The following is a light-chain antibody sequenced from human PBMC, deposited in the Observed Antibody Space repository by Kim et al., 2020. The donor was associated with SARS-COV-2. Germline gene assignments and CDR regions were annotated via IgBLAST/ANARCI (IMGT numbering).Light chain of an antibody. Sequence: ACVGDRVTITCRASQGISNYLAWYQQKPGKVPTLLIYAASTLQSGVPSRFSGSGSGTDFTLTISSLQPEDVATYYCQKYNSAPRTFGQGTKVDIK. CDR2: AAS. J-gene: IGKJ1*01. CDR1: QGISNY. CDR3: QKYNSAPRT. V-gene: IGKV1-27*01.